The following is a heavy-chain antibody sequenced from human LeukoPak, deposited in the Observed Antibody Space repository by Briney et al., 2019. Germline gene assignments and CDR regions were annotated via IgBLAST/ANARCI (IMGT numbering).Heavy chain of an antibody. Sequence: GSVKVSCKASGYTFTNYYIHWVRQAPGQRLEWMGMIKACEDWTIYAQEFQGRVTLTRDTSTSTLYMDLSGLKSDDTAVYYCAREPPHTGRHDYWGQGTLVTV. CDR3: AREPPHTGRHDY. D-gene: IGHD7-27*01. CDR2: IKACEDWT. V-gene: IGHV1-46*01. J-gene: IGHJ4*02. CDR1: GYTFTNYY.